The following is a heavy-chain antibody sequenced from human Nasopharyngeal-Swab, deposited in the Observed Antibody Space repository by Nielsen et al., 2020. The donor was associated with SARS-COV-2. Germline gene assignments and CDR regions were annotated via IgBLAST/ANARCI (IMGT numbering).Heavy chain of an antibody. D-gene: IGHD4-17*01. CDR2: IKSKTDGGTT. V-gene: IGHV3-15*01. Sequence: WIRQPPGKGLEWVGRIKSKTDGGTTDYAAPVKGRFTNSRDDSKNTLYLQMNSLKTEDTAVYYCNTGTVHDYGDPQASHYYYYGMDVWGQGTTVTVSS. CDR3: NTGTVHDYGDPQASHYYYYGMDV. J-gene: IGHJ6*02.